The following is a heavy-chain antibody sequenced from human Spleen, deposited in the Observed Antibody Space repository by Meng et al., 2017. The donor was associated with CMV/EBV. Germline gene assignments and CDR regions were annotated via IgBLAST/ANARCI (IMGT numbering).Heavy chain of an antibody. J-gene: IGHJ5*02. CDR3: SRSLLGASIAARRRWFDP. CDR1: GASIRGSSHY. V-gene: IGHV4-39*07. CDR2: INHSGST. D-gene: IGHD6-6*01. Sequence: SETLSLTCTVSGASIRGSSHYWGWIRQPPGKGLEWIGEINHSGSTNYNPSLKSRVTISVDTSKNQFYLKVRSVTAADTAVYYCSRSLLGASIAARRRWFDPWGQGTLVTVSS.